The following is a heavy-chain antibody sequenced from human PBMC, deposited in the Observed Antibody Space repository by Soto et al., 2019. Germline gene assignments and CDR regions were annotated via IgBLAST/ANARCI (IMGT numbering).Heavy chain of an antibody. CDR3: TRNPTRYGGNHLQGLFYYYYFGMDV. CDR1: GFSLSNARLG. J-gene: IGHJ6*02. Sequence: QVTLKESGPVLVKPTETLTLTCTVSGFSLSNARLGVSWVRQPPGKALEWLAHIFSNDEKSYSTSLKSRLTISKDTSKSQVVLTMTIMDPVDTATYYCTRNPTRYGGNHLQGLFYYYYFGMDVWGQGTTVTVSS. V-gene: IGHV2-26*01. D-gene: IGHD4-17*01. CDR2: IFSNDEK.